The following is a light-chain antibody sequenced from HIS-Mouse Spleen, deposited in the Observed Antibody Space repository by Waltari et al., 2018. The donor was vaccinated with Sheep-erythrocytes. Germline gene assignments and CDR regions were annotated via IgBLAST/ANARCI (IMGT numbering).Light chain of an antibody. Sequence: DIQLTQSPSFLSASVGDRVTITCWASQGISSYLAWYQQTPGKAPKLLIYAASTWQSGVPSRLSGSGSGTEFTLTISSLQPEDFATYYCQQLNSYPHTFGQGTKLEIK. CDR1: QGISSY. J-gene: IGKJ2*01. CDR3: QQLNSYPHT. V-gene: IGKV1-9*01. CDR2: AAS.